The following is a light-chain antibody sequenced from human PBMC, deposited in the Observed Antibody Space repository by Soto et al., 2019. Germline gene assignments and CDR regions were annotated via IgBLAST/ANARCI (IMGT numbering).Light chain of an antibody. CDR1: QSVSSY. CDR2: DAY. J-gene: IGKJ5*01. V-gene: IGKV3-11*01. CDR3: QQHGSSPIT. Sequence: EILLTQSPATLSLSPGERATLSCRASQSVSSYLAWYQQKRGQAPRLLIYDAYNRATGIPARFSGSGSGTDFTLTISRLEPEDFAVYYCQQHGSSPITFGQGTRLEI.